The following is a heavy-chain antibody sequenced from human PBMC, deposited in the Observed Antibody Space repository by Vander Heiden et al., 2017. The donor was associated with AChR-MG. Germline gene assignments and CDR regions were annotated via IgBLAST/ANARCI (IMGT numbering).Heavy chain of an antibody. D-gene: IGHD2-2*01. Sequence: QVQLQESGPGLVKPSQTLSLTCTVSGGSISSGGYYWSWIRQHPGKGLEWIGYIYYSGSTYYNPSLKSRVTISVDTSKNQFSLKLSSVTAADTAVYYCARQQLLGGRAFYYYMDVWGKGTTVTVSS. CDR3: ARQQLLGGRAFYYYMDV. J-gene: IGHJ6*03. CDR1: GGSISSGGYY. CDR2: IYYSGST. V-gene: IGHV4-31*03.